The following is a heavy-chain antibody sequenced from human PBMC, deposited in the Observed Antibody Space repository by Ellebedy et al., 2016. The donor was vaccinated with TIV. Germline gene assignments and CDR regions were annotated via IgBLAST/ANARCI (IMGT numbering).Heavy chain of an antibody. Sequence: SETLSLXXTVSGGSISSSSYYWGWIRQHPGKGLEWIGSIYYSGSTYYNPSLKSRVTISVDTSKNQFSLKLSSVTAADTAVYYCARRYYDFWSGSAGAYYFDYWGQGTLVTVSS. CDR2: IYYSGST. V-gene: IGHV4-39*01. D-gene: IGHD3-3*01. J-gene: IGHJ4*02. CDR1: GGSISSSSYY. CDR3: ARRYYDFWSGSAGAYYFDY.